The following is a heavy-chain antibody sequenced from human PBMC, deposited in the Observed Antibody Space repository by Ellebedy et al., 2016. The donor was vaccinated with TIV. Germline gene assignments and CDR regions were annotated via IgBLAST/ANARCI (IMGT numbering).Heavy chain of an antibody. D-gene: IGHD5-18*01. J-gene: IGHJ4*02. CDR1: GFTFSSYA. V-gene: IGHV3-30-3*01. CDR3: AGRSGYSYGHDTSDH. Sequence: GGSLRLSCAASGFTFSSYAMHWVRQAPGKGLEWVAVISYDGSNKYYADSVKGRFTISRDNSKNTLYLQMNSLRAEDTAVYYCAGRSGYSYGHDTSDHWGQGTLITVSS. CDR2: ISYDGSNK.